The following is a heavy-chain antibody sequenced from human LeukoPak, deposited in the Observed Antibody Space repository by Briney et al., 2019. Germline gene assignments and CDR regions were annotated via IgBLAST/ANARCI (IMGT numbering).Heavy chain of an antibody. CDR1: GFTFREYS. J-gene: IGHJ4*02. CDR3: ARGLGYCTSTTCLLPFDY. Sequence: GGSLRLSCAASGFTFREYSMTWVRQAPGKGLEWVSNIRANGRDTYYTDSVKGRFIISRDNSKNTLYLEMNSLRAEDTAMYYCARGLGYCTSTTCLLPFDYWGQGTLVTVSS. D-gene: IGHD2-2*01. V-gene: IGHV3-23*01. CDR2: IRANGRDT.